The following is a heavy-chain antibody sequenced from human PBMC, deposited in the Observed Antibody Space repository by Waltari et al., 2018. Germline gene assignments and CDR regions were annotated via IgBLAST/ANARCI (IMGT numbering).Heavy chain of an antibody. CDR3: ARDSAHTGAAAPYAMDV. Sequence: QVQLQESGPGLVKPSETLSLTCTIPGGSIDNYYWAWIRQSAGKGLEWIGRVYSDGNNNNNPSLKRRVSMSIDTSKKQFSLKLTSVTAADTAVYYCARDSAHTGAAAPYAMDVWGPGTTVSVSS. CDR1: GGSIDNYY. J-gene: IGHJ6*02. CDR2: VYSDGNN. D-gene: IGHD6-25*01. V-gene: IGHV4-4*07.